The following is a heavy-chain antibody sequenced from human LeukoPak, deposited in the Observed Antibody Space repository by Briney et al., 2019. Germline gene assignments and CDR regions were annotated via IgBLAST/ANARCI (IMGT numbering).Heavy chain of an antibody. CDR1: GFTFSSYA. V-gene: IGHV3-30*01. Sequence: GGSLRLSCAASGFTFSSYAMHWLRQAPGKGLEWVAVISYDGSNKNYADSVKGRFTISRDNSKNTLYLQMNSLRAEDTAVYYCARTVAGTFYYTDVWGKGTTVTVSS. CDR3: ARTVAGTFYYTDV. CDR2: ISYDGSNK. J-gene: IGHJ6*03. D-gene: IGHD6-19*01.